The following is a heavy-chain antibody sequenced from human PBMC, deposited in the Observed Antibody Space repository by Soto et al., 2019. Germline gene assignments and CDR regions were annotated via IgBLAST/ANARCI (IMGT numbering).Heavy chain of an antibody. J-gene: IGHJ4*02. V-gene: IGHV3-23*01. CDR1: GFTFSTYA. CDR3: AKELVSSGYSRPRGCYY. Sequence: EVQLLESGGGLVQPGGSLRLSCAASGFTFSTYAMSWVRQAPGKGLEWVSAISGSGGSTYYADSVKGRFTISRDNSKNPLYLQMNSLRAEDTAVYYCAKELVSSGYSRPRGCYYWGQGTLVTVAS. CDR2: ISGSGGST. D-gene: IGHD6-13*01.